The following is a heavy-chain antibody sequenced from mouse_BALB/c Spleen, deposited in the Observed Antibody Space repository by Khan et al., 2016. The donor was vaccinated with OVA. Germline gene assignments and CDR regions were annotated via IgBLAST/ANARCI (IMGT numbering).Heavy chain of an antibody. CDR3: TRRPGYFDV. Sequence: EVELVESGGGLVKPGGSLKLSCTASGYTFSSYDMPWVRQTPEKRLEWVADINSGGDTTYSPDTVKGRFTISRDNAKNTLYLQMSSLKSEDTAIYYCTRRPGYFDVWGAGTMVTVSA. J-gene: IGHJ1*01. CDR1: GYTFSSYD. CDR2: INSGGDTT. V-gene: IGHV5-12-1*01.